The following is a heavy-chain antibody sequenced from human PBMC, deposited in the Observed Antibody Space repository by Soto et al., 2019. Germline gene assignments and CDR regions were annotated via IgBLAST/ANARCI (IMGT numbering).Heavy chain of an antibody. J-gene: IGHJ4*02. V-gene: IGHV4-59*01. CDR1: GGSISSYY. CDR2: IYYSGST. Sequence: QVQLQESGPGLVKPSETLSLTCTVSGGSISSYYWSWIRQPPGKGLEWIGYIYYSGSTNYNPSLKXRVXISVDTSKNQFSLKLSSVTAADTAVYYCARTLYSYGPRFDYWGQGTLVTVSS. D-gene: IGHD5-18*01. CDR3: ARTLYSYGPRFDY.